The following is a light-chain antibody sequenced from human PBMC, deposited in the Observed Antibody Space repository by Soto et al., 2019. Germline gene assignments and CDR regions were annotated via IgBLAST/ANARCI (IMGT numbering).Light chain of an antibody. J-gene: IGLJ1*01. Sequence: QSVLTQPPSASVTPGQRVTISCSGSSSNIGSNTVNWYQQLPGTAPKLLIYSSYQRPSGVPDRFSASKSGTSASLAISGLQSEDEADYYCSSWDASLNGYVFGTGTKVTVL. CDR2: SSY. CDR1: SSNIGSNT. CDR3: SSWDASLNGYV. V-gene: IGLV1-44*01.